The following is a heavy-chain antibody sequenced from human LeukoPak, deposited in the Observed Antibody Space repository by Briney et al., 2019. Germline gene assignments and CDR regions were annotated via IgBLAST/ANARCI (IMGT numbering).Heavy chain of an antibody. V-gene: IGHV3-53*01. J-gene: IGHJ3*02. D-gene: IGHD5/OR15-5a*01. CDR2: IHTDGNT. CDR1: GFTVSNNF. Sequence: GGSLRLSCAASGFTVSNNFMYWVRQAPGEGLEWVSVIHTDGNTFYADSVEGRFTISRDNFKNTVYLQMSSLRAEDTAVYYCAREENGGVYDDGFDIWGQGTMVTVSS. CDR3: AREENGGVYDDGFDI.